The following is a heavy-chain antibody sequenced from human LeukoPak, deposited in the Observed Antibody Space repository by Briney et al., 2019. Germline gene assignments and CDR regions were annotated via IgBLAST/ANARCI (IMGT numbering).Heavy chain of an antibody. CDR3: AREGLATYPARY. D-gene: IGHD5-24*01. CDR2: IIPILGIA. Sequence: GASVKVSCKASGGTFSSYAISWVRQAPGQGLEWMGRIIPILGIANYAQKFQGRVTITADKSTSTAYMELSSLRSEDTAVYYCAREGLATYPARYWGQGTLVTVSS. J-gene: IGHJ4*02. CDR1: GGTFSSYA. V-gene: IGHV1-69*04.